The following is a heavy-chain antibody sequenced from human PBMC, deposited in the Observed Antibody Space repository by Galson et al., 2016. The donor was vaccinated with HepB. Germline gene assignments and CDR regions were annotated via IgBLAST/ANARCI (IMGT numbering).Heavy chain of an antibody. V-gene: IGHV4-31*02. CDR2: IYYSGTT. D-gene: IGHD3-3*01. Sequence: WVRQPPGKGLEWIGSIYYSGTTYFNPSLKSRVTMSMDPPNNQLSLWLTSVTAADTALYYCARTVFGVVVPDLYFDFWGQGSLVTVSS. J-gene: IGHJ4*02. CDR3: ARTVFGVVVPDLYFDF.